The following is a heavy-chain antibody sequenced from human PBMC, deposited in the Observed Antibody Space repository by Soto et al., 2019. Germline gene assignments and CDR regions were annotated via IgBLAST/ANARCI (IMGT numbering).Heavy chain of an antibody. CDR3: ARDMHAGFTHDFDP. J-gene: IGHJ5*02. CDR2: TSYTGNT. CDR1: GGSVTSLH. Sequence: SETLSLTCFVYGGSVTSLHWSWIRQFPGQVLQWIAYTSYTGNTNYNRSLQARVTISLDTSKNQLSLKLTSMTVADTPFYYCARDMHAGFTHDFDPWGQGTLVTVSS. V-gene: IGHV4-59*02. D-gene: IGHD1-1*01.